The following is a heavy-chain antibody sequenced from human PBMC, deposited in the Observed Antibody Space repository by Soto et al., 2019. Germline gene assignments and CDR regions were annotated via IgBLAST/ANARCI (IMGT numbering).Heavy chain of an antibody. CDR3: ARGGYYYDSSGPEEWYFDY. Sequence: GASVKVSCKASGYTFTSYGISWVRQAPGQGLEWMGWISAYNGNTNYAQKLQGRVTMTTDTSTSTAYMELRSLRSDDTAVYYCARGGYYYDSSGPEEWYFDYWGQGTLVTVSS. J-gene: IGHJ4*02. V-gene: IGHV1-18*01. D-gene: IGHD3-22*01. CDR2: ISAYNGNT. CDR1: GYTFTSYG.